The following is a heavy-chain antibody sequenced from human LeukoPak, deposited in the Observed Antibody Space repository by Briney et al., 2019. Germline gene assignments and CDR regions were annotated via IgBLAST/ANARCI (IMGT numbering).Heavy chain of an antibody. J-gene: IGHJ3*02. CDR3: AKDCQLEMGAFDI. D-gene: IGHD2-2*01. CDR2: ISWNSGSI. CDR1: GFTLDDYA. V-gene: IGHV3-9*01. Sequence: GGSLRLSCAASGFTLDDYAMHWVRQAPGKGLEWVSGISWNSGSIGYADSVKGRFTISRDNAKNSLYLQMNSLRAEDTALYYCAKDCQLEMGAFDIWGQGTMVTVSS.